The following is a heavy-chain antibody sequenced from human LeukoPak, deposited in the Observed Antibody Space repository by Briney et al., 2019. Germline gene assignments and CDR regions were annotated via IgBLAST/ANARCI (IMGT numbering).Heavy chain of an antibody. J-gene: IGHJ4*02. CDR3: ARAPRNSSTMLDY. Sequence: GASVQVSCKASGYTFTNYWKQWVRQAPGQGLEWVALINPNDGSTTYAHKFQGRVTMTRDTSTSTVYMDLSSLTSEDTAVYYCARAPRNSSTMLDYWGQGTLVTVSS. CDR2: INPNDGST. D-gene: IGHD6-13*01. CDR1: GYTFTNYW. V-gene: IGHV1-46*01.